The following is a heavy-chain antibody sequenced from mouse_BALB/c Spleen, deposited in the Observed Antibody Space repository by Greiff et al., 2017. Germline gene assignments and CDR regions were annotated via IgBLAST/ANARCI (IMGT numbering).Heavy chain of an antibody. CDR1: GFAFSSYD. D-gene: IGHD2-1*01. Sequence: EVQVVESGGGLVKPGGSLKLSCAASGFAFSSYDMSWVRQTPEKRLEWVAYISSGGGSTYYPDTVKGRFTISRDNAKNTLYLQMSSLKSEDTAMYYCAREGAYYGNSDYWGQGTTLTVSS. J-gene: IGHJ2*01. CDR3: AREGAYYGNSDY. V-gene: IGHV5-12-1*01. CDR2: ISSGGGST.